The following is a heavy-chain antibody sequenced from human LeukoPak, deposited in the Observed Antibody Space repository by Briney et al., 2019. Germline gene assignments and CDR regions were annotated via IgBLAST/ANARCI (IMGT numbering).Heavy chain of an antibody. CDR2: ITNSGGT. Sequence: SDTLSLTCTVSGGSISSYCWTWIRQPAGEGLEWIGRITNSGGTNYNPSLKSRVTMSVDPSKNQFFLKLTSVTAADTAVYYCAREGRRASPGYWGQGTLVTVSS. CDR1: GGSISSYC. V-gene: IGHV4-4*07. J-gene: IGHJ4*02. CDR3: AREGRRASPGY. D-gene: IGHD6-6*01.